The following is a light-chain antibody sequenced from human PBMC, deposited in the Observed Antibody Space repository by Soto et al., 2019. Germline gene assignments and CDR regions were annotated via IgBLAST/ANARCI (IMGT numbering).Light chain of an antibody. CDR1: QSISSY. Sequence: DIQITQSPSSLSASVGDRVTITCRASQSISSYLNWYQQKPGKAPKLLIYAASSLQSGVPSRFSGSGSGTDFTLTISSLQPEDFETYYCQQSYSTLTFGPGTKVDIK. V-gene: IGKV1-39*01. CDR2: AAS. J-gene: IGKJ3*01. CDR3: QQSYSTLT.